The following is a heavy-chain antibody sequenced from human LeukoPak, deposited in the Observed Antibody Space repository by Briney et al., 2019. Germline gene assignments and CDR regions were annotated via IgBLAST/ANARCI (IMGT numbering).Heavy chain of an antibody. CDR1: GASVSSGCYY. J-gene: IGHJ4*02. V-gene: IGHV4-61*01. CDR2: IYYSGST. D-gene: IGHD3-10*01. Sequence: SETLSLTCTVSGASVSSGCYYWSWLRQPPGKGLEWIGYIYYSGSTNYNPSLKSRVTISVDTSKNQFSLKVSSVTAADTAVYYCARRGGSGRSFDYWGQGTLVTVSS. CDR3: ARRGGSGRSFDY.